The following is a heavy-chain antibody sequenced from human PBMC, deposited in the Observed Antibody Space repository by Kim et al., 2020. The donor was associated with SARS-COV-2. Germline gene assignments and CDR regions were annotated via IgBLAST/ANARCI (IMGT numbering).Heavy chain of an antibody. V-gene: IGHV1-69*13. J-gene: IGHJ6*02. CDR1: GGTFSSYA. CDR3: ARDEDIVVVPAAIHYYGMDV. Sequence: SVKVSCKASGGTFSSYAISWVRQAPGQGLEWMGGIIPIFGTANYAQKFQGRVTITADESTSTAYMELSSLRSEDTAVYYCARDEDIVVVPAAIHYYGMDVWGQGTTVTVSS. D-gene: IGHD2-2*02. CDR2: IIPIFGTA.